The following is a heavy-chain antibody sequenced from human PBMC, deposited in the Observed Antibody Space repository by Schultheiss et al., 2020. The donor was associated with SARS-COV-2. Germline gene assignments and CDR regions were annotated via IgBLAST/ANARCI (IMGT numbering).Heavy chain of an antibody. V-gene: IGHV4-38-2*02. CDR3: ARDGYSYGTFGY. D-gene: IGHD5-18*01. CDR1: SYSISRGYY. Sequence: SETLSLTCTVSSYSISRGYYWGWIRQPPGKGLEWIGQVSHSGGTHYSPSLKRRVTISLDTSKNQFSLKLRSVTPADTAVYFCARDGYSYGTFGYWGQGTLVTVSS. CDR2: VSHSGGT. J-gene: IGHJ4*02.